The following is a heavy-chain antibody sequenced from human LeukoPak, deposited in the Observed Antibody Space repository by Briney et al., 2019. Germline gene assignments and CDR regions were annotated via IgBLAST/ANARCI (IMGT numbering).Heavy chain of an antibody. Sequence: QPGGSLSLSCAASGFTFRRYWMHWVRQAPGKGPVWVSRINTDRSDTIYADSVKGRFTISRDNAKNTLFLQMNSLRAEDTAVYYCARDESVTGPTTFDYWGQGTLVTVSS. V-gene: IGHV3-74*01. CDR2: INTDRSDT. D-gene: IGHD6-19*01. CDR1: GFTFRRYW. J-gene: IGHJ4*02. CDR3: ARDESVTGPTTFDY.